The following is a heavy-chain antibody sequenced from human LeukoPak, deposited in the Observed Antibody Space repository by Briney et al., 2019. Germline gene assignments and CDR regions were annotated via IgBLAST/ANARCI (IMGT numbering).Heavy chain of an antibody. Sequence: ASVKVSCKASGYTFTGYYMHWVRQAPGQGLEWMGWINPNSGGTNYAQKFQGRVTMTRDTSISTIYMELSSLRSEDTAVYYCARDRDWGSSDPFDYWGQGTLVTVSS. J-gene: IGHJ4*02. CDR1: GYTFTGYY. D-gene: IGHD7-27*01. CDR2: INPNSGGT. V-gene: IGHV1-2*02. CDR3: ARDRDWGSSDPFDY.